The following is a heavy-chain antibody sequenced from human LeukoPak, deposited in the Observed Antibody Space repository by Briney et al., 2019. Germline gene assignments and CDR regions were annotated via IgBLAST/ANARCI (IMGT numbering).Heavy chain of an antibody. D-gene: IGHD4-17*01. J-gene: IGHJ4*02. Sequence: GGSLRLSCAASGFTFSSYGMHWVRQAPGKGLEWVAVISYDGSNKYYADSVKGRFTISRDNSKNTLYLQMNSLRAEDTAVYYCAKAHHGYGDYDSPIDYWGQGTLVTVSS. CDR2: ISYDGSNK. CDR3: AKAHHGYGDYDSPIDY. V-gene: IGHV3-30*18. CDR1: GFTFSSYG.